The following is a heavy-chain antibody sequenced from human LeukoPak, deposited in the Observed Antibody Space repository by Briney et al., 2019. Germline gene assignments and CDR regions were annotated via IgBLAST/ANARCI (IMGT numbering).Heavy chain of an antibody. CDR3: ATGLGGFPLPLDY. Sequence: ASVKVSCEVSGYTLTKLSMHWVRQAPGKGLEWMGGFDPEDGETIYAQKLQGRVTMTEDTSTDTAYMELSSLRSEDTAVYYCATGLGGFPLPLDYWGQGTLVTVSS. V-gene: IGHV1-24*01. D-gene: IGHD2-15*01. CDR2: FDPEDGET. CDR1: GYTLTKLS. J-gene: IGHJ4*02.